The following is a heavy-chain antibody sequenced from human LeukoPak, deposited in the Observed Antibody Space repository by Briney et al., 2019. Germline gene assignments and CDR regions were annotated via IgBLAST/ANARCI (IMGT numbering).Heavy chain of an antibody. J-gene: IGHJ6*03. D-gene: IGHD5-24*01. Sequence: GGSLRLSCAASGFTFGSYSMTWVRQAPGKGLEWVSSIISSGAYIYYADSVKDRFTISRDNAKNSLYLQMSSLRAEDTAVYYCARVTFGATTNNYYFYHMDVWGKGTTVTVSS. CDR3: ARVTFGATTNNYYFYHMDV. CDR2: IISSGAYI. CDR1: GFTFGSYS. V-gene: IGHV3-21*01.